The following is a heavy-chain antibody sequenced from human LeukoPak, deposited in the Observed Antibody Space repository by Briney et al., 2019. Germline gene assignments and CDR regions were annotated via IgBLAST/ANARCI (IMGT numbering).Heavy chain of an antibody. J-gene: IGHJ4*02. D-gene: IGHD2-15*01. CDR2: ISYGRSYI. Sequence: GGSLRLSCAASGFTLSSYTMNWVRQAPGKGLEWVSSISYGRSYIYYADAVRGRFTISRDNSKNTLYLTMTSTRDEDTAVYSCAKSTPGYCSGGSCSAPHYAGHPDYWGQGTLVTVSS. V-gene: IGHV3-21*01. CDR1: GFTLSSYT. CDR3: AKSTPGYCSGGSCSAPHYAGHPDY.